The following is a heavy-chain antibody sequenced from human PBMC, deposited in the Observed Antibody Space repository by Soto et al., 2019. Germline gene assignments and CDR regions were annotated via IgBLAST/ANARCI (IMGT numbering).Heavy chain of an antibody. CDR1: SASISSENW. CDR2: IYHRGSP. Sequence: QVQLQESGPGLVKPSGTLSLTCTVSSASISSENWWSWVRQPPGKGLEWIGEIYHRGSPNYNPSLKSRVIISVDSSKNQFSLKLSSVTAADTAVYYCAGARGYSIEYFDYWGQGTLVTVSS. CDR3: AGARGYSIEYFDY. J-gene: IGHJ4*02. V-gene: IGHV4-4*02. D-gene: IGHD5-18*01.